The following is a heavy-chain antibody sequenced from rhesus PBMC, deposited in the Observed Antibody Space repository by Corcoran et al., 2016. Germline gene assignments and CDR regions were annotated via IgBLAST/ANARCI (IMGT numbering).Heavy chain of an antibody. Sequence: QVQLQESGPGLVKPSETLSLTCAVSGGSFSGYYWGWIRQPPGKGLEWIGYINGRSWSTHSRPSRKIRCTISTDPSKNQFSLKLGSVTAADTAVYYCAGGYSGYSGGLLDVWGPGVLVTVSS. CDR3: AGGYSGYSGGLLDV. J-gene: IGHJ5-1*01. CDR2: INGRSWST. D-gene: IGHD5-30*01. CDR1: GGSFSGYY. V-gene: IGHV4-165*01.